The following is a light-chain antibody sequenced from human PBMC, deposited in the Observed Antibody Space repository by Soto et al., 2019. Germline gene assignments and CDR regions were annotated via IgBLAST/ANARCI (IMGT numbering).Light chain of an antibody. CDR1: SGDVGAYDR. CDR3: CSHAGGSSWV. Sequence: QSVLTQSRSVSGSPGQSVTISCTGTSGDVGAYDRVSWYQHHPTKAPKLIIYDVTDRPSGVPYRFSGSKSGSTASLTISGLQTEDEADYYCCSHAGGSSWVFGGGTKLTVL. J-gene: IGLJ3*02. CDR2: DVT. V-gene: IGLV2-11*01.